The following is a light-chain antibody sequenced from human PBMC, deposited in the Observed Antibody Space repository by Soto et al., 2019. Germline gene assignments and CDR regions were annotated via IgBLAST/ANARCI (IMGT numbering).Light chain of an antibody. V-gene: IGKV1-17*01. Sequence: DIQMTQSPSSLSASVGDSVTITCRASQGIRNDLAWFQQKSGKAPKRLIYGASTLESGVPSRFSGSGAGTEFTLTISSLQPEDFATYYCFQSNTYPLTFGQGPKLEI. J-gene: IGKJ2*01. CDR1: QGIRND. CDR2: GAS. CDR3: FQSNTYPLT.